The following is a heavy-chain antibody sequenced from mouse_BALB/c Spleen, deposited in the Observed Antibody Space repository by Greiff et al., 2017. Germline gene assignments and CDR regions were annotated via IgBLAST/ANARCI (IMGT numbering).Heavy chain of an antibody. D-gene: IGHD4-1*01. CDR1: GYTFTDYE. CDR3: NWDIDD. Sequence: QVHVKQSGAELVRPGASVKLSCKALGYTFTDYEMHWVKQTPVHGLEWIGAIHPGSGGNAYNQKFKGKATLTADKYSSTAYMELSSLTSEDSAVYFCNWDIDDWGQGTTLTVSS. CDR2: IHPGSGGN. V-gene: IGHV1-15*01. J-gene: IGHJ2*01.